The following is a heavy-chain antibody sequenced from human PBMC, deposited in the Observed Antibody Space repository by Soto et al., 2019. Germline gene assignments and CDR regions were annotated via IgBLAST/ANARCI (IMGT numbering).Heavy chain of an antibody. D-gene: IGHD3-10*01. V-gene: IGHV4-39*02. CDR2: IHYDGKT. Sequence: QLQLQESGPGLVEPSETLSLTCTVSGGSISGTNEYWGWIRQPPGKGVEWIASIHYDGKTYYTPSLKSRLTISAATSKNPFSLKLSSVTAADSAVYYCARTYCGSGSYSYWGQGTLVIVSS. CDR3: ARTYCGSGSYSY. CDR1: GGSISGTNEY. J-gene: IGHJ1*01.